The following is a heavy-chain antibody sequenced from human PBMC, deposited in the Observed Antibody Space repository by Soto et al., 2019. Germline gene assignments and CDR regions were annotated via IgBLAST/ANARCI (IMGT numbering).Heavy chain of an antibody. CDR3: ARGIQLWAALRRYYYGMDV. CDR1: GGTFSSYA. D-gene: IGHD5-18*01. CDR2: IIPIFGTA. V-gene: IGHV1-69*13. J-gene: IGHJ6*02. Sequence: AVQVSCKASGGTFSSYAISWVRQAPGQGLEWMGGIIPIFGTANYAQKFQGRVTITADESTSTAYMELSSLRSEDTAVYYCARGIQLWAALRRYYYGMDVWGQGTTVTVYS.